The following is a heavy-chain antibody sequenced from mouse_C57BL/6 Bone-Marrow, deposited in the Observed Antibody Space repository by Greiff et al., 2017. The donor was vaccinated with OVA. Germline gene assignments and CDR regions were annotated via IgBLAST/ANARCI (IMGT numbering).Heavy chain of an antibody. D-gene: IGHD2-3*01. J-gene: IGHJ3*01. CDR2: IWSGGST. CDR1: GFSLTSYG. CDR3: ARNLYDGYSAWFAY. Sequence: VKLQESGPGLVQPSQSLSITCTVSGFSLTSYGVHWVRQSPGKGLEWLGVIWSGGSTDYNAAFISRLSISKDNSKSQVFFKMNSLQADDTAIYYCARNLYDGYSAWFAYWGQGTLVTVSA. V-gene: IGHV2-2*01.